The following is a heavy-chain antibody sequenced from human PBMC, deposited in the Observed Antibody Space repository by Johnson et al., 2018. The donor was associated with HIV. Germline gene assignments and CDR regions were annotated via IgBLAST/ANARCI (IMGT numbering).Heavy chain of an antibody. D-gene: IGHD4-17*01. CDR3: ARMTTTVSHHDAFDI. CDR2: ITQDGSEK. Sequence: MLLVESGGGLVQPGGSLRLSCAASGFTFSSYWMSWVRQAPGKGLEWVANITQDGSEKYYVDSVKGRFTISRDNAKNSLYLQMNSLRAEDSAVYYCARMTTTVSHHDAFDIWGQGTMVTVSS. CDR1: GFTFSSYW. V-gene: IGHV3-7*02. J-gene: IGHJ3*02.